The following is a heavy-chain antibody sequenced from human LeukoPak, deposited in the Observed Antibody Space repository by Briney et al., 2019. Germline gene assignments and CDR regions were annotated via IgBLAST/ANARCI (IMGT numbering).Heavy chain of an antibody. J-gene: IGHJ6*02. V-gene: IGHV3-23*01. CDR3: AKDHLPDNWNDGYYYYGMDV. D-gene: IGHD1-1*01. Sequence: QSGGSLRLSCAASGFTFSSYAMSWVRQAPGKGLEWVSAISGSGGSTYYADSVKGRFTISRDNSKNTLYLQMNSLRAEDTAVYYCAKDHLPDNWNDGYYYYGMDVWGQGTTVTVSS. CDR2: ISGSGGST. CDR1: GFTFSSYA.